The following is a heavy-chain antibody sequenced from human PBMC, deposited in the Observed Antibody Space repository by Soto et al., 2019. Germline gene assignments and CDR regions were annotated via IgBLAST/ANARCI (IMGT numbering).Heavy chain of an antibody. CDR1: GFPFSTSA. CDR2: ISATSDAA. J-gene: IGHJ6*02. D-gene: IGHD1-26*01. Sequence: GGSLRLSCAASGFPFSTSAMNWVRQAPGKGLEWVSIISATSDAAYYAESVKGRFTSSRDNSKNTLYLQMNSLRPEDTAVYYCGKYSGSYPVYNGMNVWGQGTTVTV. V-gene: IGHV3-23*01. CDR3: GKYSGSYPVYNGMNV.